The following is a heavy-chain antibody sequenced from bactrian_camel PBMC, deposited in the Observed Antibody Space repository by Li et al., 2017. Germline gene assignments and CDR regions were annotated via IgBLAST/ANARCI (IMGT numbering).Heavy chain of an antibody. Sequence: QVQLVESGGGLVQPGQSLRLSCAVSENTFSRYYLSWIRQHPDQGLEWVATISMTRTDAYYADSVKGRFTISRDNHKDIVYLQMDSLEAEDTALYYCATGVTAGPMGWVAEADFGYWGQGTQVTVS. CDR1: ENTFSRYY. V-gene: IGHV3-2*01. CDR3: ATGVTAGPMGWVAEADFGY. D-gene: IGHD5*01. J-gene: IGHJ6*01. CDR2: ISMTRTDA.